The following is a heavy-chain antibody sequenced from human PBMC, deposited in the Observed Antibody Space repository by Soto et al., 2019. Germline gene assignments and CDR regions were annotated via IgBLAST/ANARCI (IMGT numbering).Heavy chain of an antibody. D-gene: IGHD3-3*01. J-gene: IGHJ6*03. V-gene: IGHV4-59*01. CDR2: IYYSGST. Sequence: PSETLSLTCTVSGGSISSYYWSWIRQPPGKGLEWIGYIYYSGSTNYNPSLKSRVTISVDTSKNQFSLKLSSVTAADTAVYYCARGYYDFWSGYSPYYYYYYMDVWRKGTTVT. CDR3: ARGYYDFWSGYSPYYYYYYMDV. CDR1: GGSISSYY.